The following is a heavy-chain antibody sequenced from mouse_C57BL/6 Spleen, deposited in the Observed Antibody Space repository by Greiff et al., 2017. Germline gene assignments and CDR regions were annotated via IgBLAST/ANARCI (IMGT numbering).Heavy chain of an antibody. CDR1: GFSLTSYG. J-gene: IGHJ4*01. V-gene: IGHV2-3*01. Sequence: QVQLQESGPGLVAPSQSLSITCTASGFSLTSYGVSWVRQPPGKGLEWLGVIRGDGRTNYHSALISRLSTSKDNTKGQVFVELNSRQTDDTATYYRAKPHYYDSRALYAMDYWGQGTSVTVSS. D-gene: IGHD1-1*01. CDR2: IRGDGRT. CDR3: AKPHYYDSRALYAMDY.